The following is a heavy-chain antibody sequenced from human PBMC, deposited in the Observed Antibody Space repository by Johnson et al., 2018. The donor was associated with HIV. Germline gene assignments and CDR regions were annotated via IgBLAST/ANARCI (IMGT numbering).Heavy chain of an antibody. V-gene: IGHV3-9*01. CDR1: GFTFADYA. CDR2: ISWNSGSI. D-gene: IGHD1-26*01. CDR3: ARVGATAAFDI. Sequence: EQLVESGGGLVQPGRSLRLSCAASGFTFADYAMHWVRQAPGKGLEWVSGISWNSGSIGYADSVKGRFTISRDNAKNTLYLQMNSLRAEYTAVYYCARVGATAAFDIWGQGTMVTVSS. J-gene: IGHJ3*02.